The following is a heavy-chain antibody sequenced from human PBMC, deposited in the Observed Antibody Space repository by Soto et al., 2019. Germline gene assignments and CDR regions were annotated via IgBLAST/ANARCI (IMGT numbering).Heavy chain of an antibody. CDR3: AKAKNDYNWDNRPTFDY. D-gene: IGHD1-20*01. Sequence: PGGSLRLSCEASGFTLRNYAMTWIRQAPGKGLEWVSLISANDVGTYYAESVKTRFTISTDQSRNTAYLQMDSLRADDTAIYYCAKAKNDYNWDNRPTFDYWGQGTLVTVSS. J-gene: IGHJ4*02. CDR2: ISANDVGT. CDR1: GFTLRNYA. V-gene: IGHV3-23*01.